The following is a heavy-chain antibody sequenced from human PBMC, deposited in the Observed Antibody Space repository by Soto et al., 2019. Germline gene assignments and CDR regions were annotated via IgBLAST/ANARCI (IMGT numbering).Heavy chain of an antibody. CDR3: ARVPDY. V-gene: IGHV4-30-2*01. CDR1: GDSISSGGYS. CDR2: IYQSGST. Sequence: PSETLSLTCAVSGDSISSGGYSWTWIRQPPGKGLEWSGHIYQSGSTLYNPSLESRVAISVDTSKNQFSLKLSSVTAADTAVYYCARVPDYWGQGTLVTVSS. J-gene: IGHJ4*02.